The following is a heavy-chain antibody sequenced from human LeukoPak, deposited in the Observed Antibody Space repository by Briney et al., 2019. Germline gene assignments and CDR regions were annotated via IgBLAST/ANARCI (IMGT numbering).Heavy chain of an antibody. CDR1: GITFRNYG. CDR2: IWYDGSNK. D-gene: IGHD3-22*01. Sequence: GGSLRLSCAASGITFRNYGMHWVRQAPGKGLEWVAIIWYDGSNKYYADSVKGRFTISRDNSKNTLYLQMNSLRAEDTAVYYCAKDRITMIVVVITEYYFDYWGQGTLVTVSS. V-gene: IGHV3-33*06. CDR3: AKDRITMIVVVITEYYFDY. J-gene: IGHJ4*02.